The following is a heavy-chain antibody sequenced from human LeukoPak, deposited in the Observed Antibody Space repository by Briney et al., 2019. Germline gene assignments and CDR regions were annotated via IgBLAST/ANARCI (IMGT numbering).Heavy chain of an antibody. J-gene: IGHJ4*02. CDR3: AKEKRPGAFDY. D-gene: IGHD1-26*01. V-gene: IGHV3-9*01. Sequence: GGSLRLSCAASGFTFDDYAMHWVRQAPGKGLEWVSGISWNSGSIGYADSVKGRFTISRDNAKNSLYLQMNSLRAEDTALYYCAKEKRPGAFDYWGQGTLVTVSS. CDR1: GFTFDDYA. CDR2: ISWNSGSI.